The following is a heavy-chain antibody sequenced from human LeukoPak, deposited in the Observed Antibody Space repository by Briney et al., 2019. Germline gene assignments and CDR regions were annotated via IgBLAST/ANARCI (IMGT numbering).Heavy chain of an antibody. J-gene: IGHJ3*02. CDR2: IYYSGST. CDR3: ARPIAVAGTRAFDI. D-gene: IGHD6-19*01. CDR1: GGSISSYY. V-gene: IGHV4-59*08. Sequence: SETLSLTCTVPGGSISSYYWSWIRQPPGKGLEWIGYIYYSGSTNYNPSLKSRVTISVDTSKNQFSLKLSSVTAADTAVYYCARPIAVAGTRAFDIWGQKTMVTVSS.